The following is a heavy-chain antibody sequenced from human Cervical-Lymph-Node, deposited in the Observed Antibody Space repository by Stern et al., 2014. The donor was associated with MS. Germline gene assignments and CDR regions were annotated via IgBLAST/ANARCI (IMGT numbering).Heavy chain of an antibody. J-gene: IGHJ5*02. Sequence: QVQLVESGPGLVKPSQTLYLTCAVSGDSISSTSYYWSWLRQHPTQGLEWIGYIYSRGTTYSNPSLQSRLSLSVDTSKNQFFLKLNSVTAADTAIYYCARFRTIYDWFDPWGQGTLVTVSS. V-gene: IGHV4-31*11. D-gene: IGHD3-3*01. CDR1: GDSISSTSYY. CDR3: ARFRTIYDWFDP. CDR2: IYSRGTT.